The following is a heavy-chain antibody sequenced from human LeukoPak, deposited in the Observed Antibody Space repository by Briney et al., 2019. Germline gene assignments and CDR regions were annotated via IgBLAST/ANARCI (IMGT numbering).Heavy chain of an antibody. CDR2: ISSSGSVT. CDR3: AREAPRTGGDWDY. CDR1: GFTLSSYG. J-gene: IGHJ4*02. D-gene: IGHD3/OR15-3a*01. Sequence: NPGGSLRLSCAASGFTLSSYGMHWVRQAPGQGLEWVSYISSSGSVTSYAGSVKGRFTISRDNAKNSLYLQVNSLRAEDTAVYYCAREAPRTGGDWDYWGQGTLVTVSS. V-gene: IGHV3-48*04.